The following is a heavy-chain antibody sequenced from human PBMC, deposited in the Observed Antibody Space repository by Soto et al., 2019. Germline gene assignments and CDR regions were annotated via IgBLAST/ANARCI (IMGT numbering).Heavy chain of an antibody. CDR2: IYYSGST. CDR3: GRGPDKGGWVDP. Sequence: PSETLSLTCTVSGGSISSGGYYWSWIRQHPGKGLEWIGYIYYSGSTYYNPSLKSRVTISVDTSKNQFSLKLSSVTAADTAVYYGGRGPDKGGWVDPWGKGTLVTVSS. D-gene: IGHD2-15*01. J-gene: IGHJ5*02. V-gene: IGHV4-31*03. CDR1: GGSISSGGYY.